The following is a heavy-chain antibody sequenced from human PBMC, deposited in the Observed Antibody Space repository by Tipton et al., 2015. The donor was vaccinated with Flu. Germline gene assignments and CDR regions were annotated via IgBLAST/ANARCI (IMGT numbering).Heavy chain of an antibody. CDR1: GFIFGDYA. D-gene: IGHD3-16*01. Sequence: SLRLSCVGSGFIFGDYAMAWFRQAPGKGLEWVAFIRSKAYRGTPEYAASVKGRFTLSRDNSKNIAYLQMNSLQTEDTALYYCTREDGHVIGAHWGQGTPVTVSS. CDR2: IRSKAYRGTP. J-gene: IGHJ4*02. V-gene: IGHV3-49*03. CDR3: TREDGHVIGAH.